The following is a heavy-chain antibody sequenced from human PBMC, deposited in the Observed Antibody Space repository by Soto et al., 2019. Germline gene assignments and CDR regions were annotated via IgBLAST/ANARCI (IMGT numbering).Heavy chain of an antibody. CDR3: ARGWGRIFDY. CDR1: GGSFSGYY. J-gene: IGHJ4*02. CDR2: INHSGST. D-gene: IGHD7-27*01. V-gene: IGHV4-34*01. Sequence: QVQLQQWGAGLLKPSETLSLTCAVYGGSFSGYYWNWIRQPPGKGLEWIGEINHSGSTNYNPSLQSRVNISIDTSKNQFSLKLSSVTAADTAVYYCARGWGRIFDYWGQGTLVTVSS.